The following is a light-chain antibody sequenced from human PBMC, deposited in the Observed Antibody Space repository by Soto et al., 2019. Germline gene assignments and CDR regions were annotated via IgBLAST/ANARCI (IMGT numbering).Light chain of an antibody. CDR1: QGISSF. CDR3: QQYLSYPYT. V-gene: IGKV1-8*01. CDR2: AAA. Sequence: AIRMTQSPSSISASTGDRVTITCRASQGISSFLAWYQQKPGKAPKLLIYAAATLQRGAPSRFSASGSGTDFTLSTRRLQSEYFATYFCQQYLSYPYTFGQGTKLEI. J-gene: IGKJ2*01.